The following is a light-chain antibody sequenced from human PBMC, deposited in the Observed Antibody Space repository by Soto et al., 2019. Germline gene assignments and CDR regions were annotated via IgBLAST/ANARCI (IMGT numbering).Light chain of an antibody. CDR3: QSYDSSLSGYV. V-gene: IGLV1-40*01. J-gene: IGLJ1*01. Sequence: QSVLTQPPSVSGAPGQSVTISCTGSNSNTGAGYDVHWYQRVPGTAPKFLIYGNSDRLSGVPDRFSGSKSGTSASLAITGLQAEDEADYYCQSYDSSLSGYVFGSGTKLTVL. CDR2: GNS. CDR1: NSNTGAGYD.